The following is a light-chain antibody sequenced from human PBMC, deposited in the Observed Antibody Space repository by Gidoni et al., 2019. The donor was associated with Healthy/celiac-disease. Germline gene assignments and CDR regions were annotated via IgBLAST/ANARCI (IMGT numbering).Light chain of an antibody. CDR3: SSYTSSSTLV. CDR1: SSDVGGYNY. CDR2: DVS. J-gene: IGLJ2*01. Sequence: QSALTQTASVSGSPGQSLTISSTGTSSDVGGYNYFSWYPQHPCKAPKLIIYDVSNRPSGVSNRFSVSKSGNTASLTISGLQAEDEADYYCSSYTSSSTLVFGGGTKLTVL. V-gene: IGLV2-14*01.